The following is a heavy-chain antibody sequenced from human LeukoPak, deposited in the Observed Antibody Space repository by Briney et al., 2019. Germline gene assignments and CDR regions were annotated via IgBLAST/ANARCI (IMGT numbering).Heavy chain of an antibody. J-gene: IGHJ2*01. CDR1: GFTVSSNY. CDR3: AKDMVRGVNGWYFDL. CDR2: ISNSGGST. D-gene: IGHD3-10*01. Sequence: PGGSLRLSCAASGFTVSSNYMSWVRQAPGKGLEWVSVISNSGGSTFFADSVKGRFTISRDNSKNTLYLQMSSLRAEDTAVYYCAKDMVRGVNGWYFDLWGRGTLVTVSS. V-gene: IGHV3-53*01.